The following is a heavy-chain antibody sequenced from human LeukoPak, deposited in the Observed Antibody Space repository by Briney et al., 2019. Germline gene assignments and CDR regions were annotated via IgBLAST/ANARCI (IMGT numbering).Heavy chain of an antibody. J-gene: IGHJ6*02. Sequence: ASVKVSCKASGYIFTSYGISWVRQAPGQGLEWMGWISAYNGNTNYAQKLQGRVTMTTDTSTSTAYMELRSLRSDDTAVYYCAREGAVAEAYYYYYGMDVWGQGTTVTVSS. V-gene: IGHV1-18*01. D-gene: IGHD6-19*01. CDR1: GYIFTSYG. CDR2: ISAYNGNT. CDR3: AREGAVAEAYYYYYGMDV.